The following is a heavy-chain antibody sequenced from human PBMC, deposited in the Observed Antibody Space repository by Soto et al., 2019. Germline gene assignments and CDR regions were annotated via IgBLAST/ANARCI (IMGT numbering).Heavy chain of an antibody. Sequence: EVQLLESGGGLVQPGGSLRLSWVVSGFTFTTYTMTWVRQVPGKGLEGVSSVSGSGATTDYADSVKGRFLISREYSKNTLFLHMNSRRAEDTAVYFCAKTAHNGYPYYMDVWGQGTTVTVSS. CDR2: VSGSGATT. CDR3: AKTAHNGYPYYMDV. J-gene: IGHJ6*02. D-gene: IGHD5-18*01. V-gene: IGHV3-23*01. CDR1: GFTFTTYT.